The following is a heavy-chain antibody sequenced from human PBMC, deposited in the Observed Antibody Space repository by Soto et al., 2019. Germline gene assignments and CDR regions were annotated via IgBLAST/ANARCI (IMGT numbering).Heavy chain of an antibody. J-gene: IGHJ4*02. V-gene: IGHV4-59*08. CDR3: ARLGGYYQALDS. CDR1: GGSISSYY. CDR2: IYYAGST. Sequence: SETLSLTCTVSGGSISSYYWNWIRQPPGKGLEWIGDIYYAGSTTYNPSLKSRVTISVDTSKNQFSLQLRSVTAADTAVYYCARLGGYYQALDSWGQGTRSPSPQ. D-gene: IGHD3-22*01.